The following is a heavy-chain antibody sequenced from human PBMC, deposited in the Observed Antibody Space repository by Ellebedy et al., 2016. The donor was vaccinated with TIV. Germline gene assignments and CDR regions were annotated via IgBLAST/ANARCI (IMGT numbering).Heavy chain of an antibody. J-gene: IGHJ4*02. D-gene: IGHD4-17*01. Sequence: GGSLRLXCAASGFTFSSYSMNWVRQAPGKGLEWVSSISSSSSYIYYADSVKGRFTISRDNAKNSLYLQMNSLRAEDTAVYYCARDWGSYGDHTPNWGQGTLVTVSS. CDR3: ARDWGSYGDHTPN. CDR1: GFTFSSYS. CDR2: ISSSSSYI. V-gene: IGHV3-21*01.